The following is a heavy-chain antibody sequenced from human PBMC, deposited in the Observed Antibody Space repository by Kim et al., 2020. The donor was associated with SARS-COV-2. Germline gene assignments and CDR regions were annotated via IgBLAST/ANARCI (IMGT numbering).Heavy chain of an antibody. V-gene: IGHV4-30-4*01. CDR3: ASLAAPRGYCSGGSCAN. CDR1: GGSISSGDYY. J-gene: IGHJ4*02. CDR2: IYYSGST. Sequence: SETLSLTCTVSGGSISSGDYYWSWIRQPPGKGLEWIGYIYYSGSTYYNPSLKSRVTISVDTSKNQFSLKLSSVTAADTAVYYCASLAAPRGYCSGGSCANWGQGTLVTVSS. D-gene: IGHD2-15*01.